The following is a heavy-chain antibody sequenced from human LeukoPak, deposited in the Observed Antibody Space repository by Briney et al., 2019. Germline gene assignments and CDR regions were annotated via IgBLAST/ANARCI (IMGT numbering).Heavy chain of an antibody. CDR2: IIPIFGTA. CDR1: GGTFSSYA. V-gene: IGHV1-69*01. D-gene: IGHD2-2*01. CDR3: ARNAVPDRPFSGMDV. J-gene: IGHJ6*04. Sequence: SVKVSCKASGGTFSSYAISWVRQAPGQGLEWMGGIIPIFGTANYAQKFQGRGTITADESTSTAYMELSSLRSEDTAVYYCARNAVPDRPFSGMDVWGKGTTVTVSS.